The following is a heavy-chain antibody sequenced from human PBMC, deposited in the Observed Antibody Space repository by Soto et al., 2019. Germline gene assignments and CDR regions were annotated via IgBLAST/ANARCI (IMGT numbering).Heavy chain of an antibody. V-gene: IGHV4-34*01. D-gene: IGHD1-1*01. CDR1: GGSFSGYY. CDR3: ARIEYNWNQRLYGSLDS. CDR2: INHRGST. Sequence: SETLSLTCAVYGGSFSGYYWTWIRQPPGKGLEWIGEINHRGSTNYNPSLKSRVTISVDRSKNQFSLNLSSVTAADTAVYYCARIEYNWNQRLYGSLDSWGRGTLVTVSS. J-gene: IGHJ4*02.